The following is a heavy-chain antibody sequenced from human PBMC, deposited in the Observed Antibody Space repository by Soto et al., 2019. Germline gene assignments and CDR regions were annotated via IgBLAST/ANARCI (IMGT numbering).Heavy chain of an antibody. CDR1: GFTFSSYA. CDR2: ISGSGATT. J-gene: IGHJ5*01. Sequence: GGSLRLSCAASGFTFSSYAMTWVRQAPGKGLEWVSGISGSGATTSYADSVKGRFTVSRDNSKNTLYLEMNSLRVEDTAVYYCAKLRYFDWSSYNWFEYWGQGTPVTVSS. CDR3: AKLRYFDWSSYNWFEY. V-gene: IGHV3-23*01. D-gene: IGHD3-9*01.